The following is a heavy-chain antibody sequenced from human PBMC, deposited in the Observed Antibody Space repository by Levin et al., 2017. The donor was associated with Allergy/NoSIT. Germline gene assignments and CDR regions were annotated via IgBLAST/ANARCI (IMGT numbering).Heavy chain of an antibody. Sequence: GGSLRLSCAASGFTFSSYSMNWVRQAPGKGLEWVSYISSSSSTIYYADSVKGRFTISRDNAKNSLYLQMNSLRDEDTAVYYCARDGYCSSTSCYLPPVMDVWGQGTTVTVSS. CDR1: GFTFSSYS. D-gene: IGHD2-2*03. V-gene: IGHV3-48*02. J-gene: IGHJ6*02. CDR2: ISSSSSTI. CDR3: ARDGYCSSTSCYLPPVMDV.